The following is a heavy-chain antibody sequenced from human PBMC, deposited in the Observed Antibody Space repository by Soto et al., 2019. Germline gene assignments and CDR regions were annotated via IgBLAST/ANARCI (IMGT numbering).Heavy chain of an antibody. Sequence: QVQLVQSGAEVKKPGSSVKVSCKASGGTFSSYAISWVRQAPGQGHEWMGGIIPIFGTANYAQKFQGRVTITAEESTSTAYMELSSMRSEDTAVYYCARSSLAVAGMGSMDVWGQGTTVTVSS. CDR2: IIPIFGTA. V-gene: IGHV1-69*12. CDR1: GGTFSSYA. J-gene: IGHJ6*02. D-gene: IGHD6-19*01. CDR3: ARSSLAVAGMGSMDV.